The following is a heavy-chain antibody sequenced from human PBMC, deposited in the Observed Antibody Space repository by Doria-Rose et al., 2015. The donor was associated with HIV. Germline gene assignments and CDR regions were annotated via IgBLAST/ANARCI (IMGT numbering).Heavy chain of an antibody. CDR1: GVSLSSPGMG. CDR3: ARIKSSRWYHKYYFDF. V-gene: IGHV2-26*01. Sequence: SGPVLVKPTETLTLTCTVSGVSLSSPGMGVSWIRQPPGKALEWLANIFSDDERSYQTSLKSRLTISRGTSKSQVFLTMTDMDPVDTATYYCARIKSSRWYHKYYFDFWGQGALVIVSA. D-gene: IGHD6-13*01. J-gene: IGHJ4*02. CDR2: IFSDDER.